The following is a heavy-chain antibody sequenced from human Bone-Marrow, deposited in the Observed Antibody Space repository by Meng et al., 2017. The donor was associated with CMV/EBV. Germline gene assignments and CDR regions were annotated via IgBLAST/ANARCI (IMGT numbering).Heavy chain of an antibody. CDR1: EITFSNYG. V-gene: IGHV3-48*04. Sequence: GESLKIPCEASEITFSNYGMNWVRQAPGKGLEWVSYINRGSTTIYYADSVEGRFTVSRDNTKNSLFLQMNSLRAEDTAVYYCARDARRYSGTYYYYYGMDVWGQGTTVTVSS. D-gene: IGHD1-26*01. J-gene: IGHJ6*02. CDR2: INRGSTTI. CDR3: ARDARRYSGTYYYYYGMDV.